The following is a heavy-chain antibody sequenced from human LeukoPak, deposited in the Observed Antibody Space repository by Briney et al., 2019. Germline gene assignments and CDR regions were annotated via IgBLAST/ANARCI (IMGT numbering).Heavy chain of an antibody. CDR1: GGSISSSSYY. CDR3: ASLVVAATSVWFDP. Sequence: SETLSLTCTVSGGSISSSSYYWGWIRQPPGKGLEWIGSIYYSGSTYYNPSLKSRVTISVDTSKNQFSLKLSSVTAADTAVYYCASLVVAATSVWFDPWGQGTPVTVSS. CDR2: IYYSGST. D-gene: IGHD2-15*01. J-gene: IGHJ5*02. V-gene: IGHV4-39*01.